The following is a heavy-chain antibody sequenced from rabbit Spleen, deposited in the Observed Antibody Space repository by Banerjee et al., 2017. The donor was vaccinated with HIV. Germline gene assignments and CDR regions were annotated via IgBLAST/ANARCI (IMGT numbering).Heavy chain of an antibody. CDR3: ARDVQGGSDWTFNL. CDR2: IRGANSGDI. V-gene: IGHV1S40*01. J-gene: IGHJ4*01. Sequence: QSLEESGGDLVKPGASLTLTCTASGFSFSSNYWICWVRQPPGKRPEWIGCIRGANSGDIWYANWATGRFTISKPSPTTVTLQMTSLIVADTATYFCARDVQGGSDWTFNLWGPGTLVTVS. CDR1: GFSFSSNYW. D-gene: IGHD8-1*01.